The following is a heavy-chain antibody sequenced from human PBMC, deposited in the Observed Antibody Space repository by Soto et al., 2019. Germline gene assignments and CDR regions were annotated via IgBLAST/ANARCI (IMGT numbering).Heavy chain of an antibody. J-gene: IGHJ3*02. V-gene: IGHV4-30-4*01. D-gene: IGHD2-8*01. CDR2: IYYSGST. CDR1: GGSISSGDYY. Sequence: SETLSLTCTVSGGSISSGDYYWSWIRQPPGKGLEWIGYIYYSGSTYYNPSLKSRVTISVDTSKNQFSLKLSSVTAADTAVYYCGRVWGYCTTGVCYTAFDIWGQGTMVTV. CDR3: GRVWGYCTTGVCYTAFDI.